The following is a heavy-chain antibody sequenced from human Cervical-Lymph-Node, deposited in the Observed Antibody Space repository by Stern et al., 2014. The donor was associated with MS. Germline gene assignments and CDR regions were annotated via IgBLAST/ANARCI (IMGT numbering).Heavy chain of an antibody. CDR1: GYKFSIYW. J-gene: IGHJ4*02. CDR3: ARQTTAWASDV. CDR2: IYPGDSET. Sequence: EVQLVQSGAELIRPGESLKISCKGSGYKFSIYWIAWVRQMPGKGLEWMGIIYPGDSETRYSPPFQAQVPMSAAKSTSTAYLQWSSLNASDTAMYFCARQTTAWASDVWGQGTLVTVSS. V-gene: IGHV5-51*01. D-gene: IGHD1-14*01.